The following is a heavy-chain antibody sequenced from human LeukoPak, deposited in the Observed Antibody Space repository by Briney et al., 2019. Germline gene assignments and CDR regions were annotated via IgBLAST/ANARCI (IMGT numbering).Heavy chain of an antibody. CDR2: IRYDGSNK. CDR3: ATGGRWLQFDAFDI. V-gene: IGHV3-30*02. Sequence: PGGSLRLSCAASGFTFSSYGMHWVRQAPGKGLEWVAFIRYDGSNKYYADSVKGRFTISRDNSKNTLYLQMNSLRAEDTAVYYCATGGRWLQFDAFDIWGQGTMVTVSS. CDR1: GFTFSSYG. J-gene: IGHJ3*02. D-gene: IGHD5-24*01.